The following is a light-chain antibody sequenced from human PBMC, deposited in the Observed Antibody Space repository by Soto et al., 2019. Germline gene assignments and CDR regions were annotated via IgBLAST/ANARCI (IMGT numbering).Light chain of an antibody. V-gene: IGLV2-23*02. CDR1: SSDIGTYNL. CDR3: CSYAGSTTWV. Sequence: QSALTQPASVSGSPGQSITISCTGTSSDIGTYNLVSWYQQHPGKAPKLMFYEVTKRPSGVSNRFSASKSDNTASLTISRLQAEDEADYYCCSYAGSTTWVFGGGTKLTVL. J-gene: IGLJ3*02. CDR2: EVT.